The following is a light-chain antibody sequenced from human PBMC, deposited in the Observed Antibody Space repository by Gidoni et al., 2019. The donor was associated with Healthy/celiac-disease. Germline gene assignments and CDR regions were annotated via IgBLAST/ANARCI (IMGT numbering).Light chain of an antibody. V-gene: IGLV3-19*01. CDR3: NSRDSSGNHLGV. J-gene: IGLJ3*02. Sequence: SSELTQDPAVSVALGQTVRITCQGDRLRSYYASLHQQTPGQAPVLVIYGKNNRPSGIPDRFSGSSSGNTASLTITGAQAEDEADYYCNSRDSSGNHLGVFGGGTKLTVL. CDR1: RLRSYY. CDR2: GKN.